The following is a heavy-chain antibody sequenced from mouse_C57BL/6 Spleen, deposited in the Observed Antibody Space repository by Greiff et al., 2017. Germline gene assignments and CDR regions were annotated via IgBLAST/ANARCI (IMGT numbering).Heavy chain of an antibody. D-gene: IGHD1-1*01. CDR3: ARGGVVDYFDY. V-gene: IGHV3-6*01. J-gene: IGHJ2*01. CDR1: GYSITSGYY. CDR2: ISYAGSN. Sequence: EVQLQESGPGLVKPSQSLSLTCSVTGYSITSGYYWNWIRQFPGNKLEWMGYISYAGSNHYNPSLKNRISSTRDTAKNQFFLKLNSVTTEDTATYYCARGGVVDYFDYWGQGTTLTVSS.